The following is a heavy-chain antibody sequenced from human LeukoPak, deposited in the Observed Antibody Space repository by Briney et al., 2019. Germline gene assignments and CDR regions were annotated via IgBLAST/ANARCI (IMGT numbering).Heavy chain of an antibody. V-gene: IGHV1-58*02. CDR3: ARLRIVGASDAFDI. CDR1: GFTFTSSA. Sequence: SVKVSCKASGFTFTSSAMQWVRQARGQRLEWIGWIVVGSGNTNYAQKFQGRVTITRNTSISTAYMELSSLRSEDTAVYYCARLRIVGASDAFDIWGQGTMVTVSS. J-gene: IGHJ3*02. D-gene: IGHD1-26*01. CDR2: IVVGSGNT.